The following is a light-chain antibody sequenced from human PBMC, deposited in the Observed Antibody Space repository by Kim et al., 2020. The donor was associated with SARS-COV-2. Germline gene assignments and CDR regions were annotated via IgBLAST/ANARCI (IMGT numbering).Light chain of an antibody. CDR2: KDN. CDR3: QSADGSGTYV. CDR1: TLPDKQ. J-gene: IGLJ1*01. V-gene: IGLV3-25*03. Sequence: VSPGKTARITCSGDTLPDKQTYWYQQKTGQAPLLVIYKDNERPSGIPGRFSGSSSGTTVTLTISGVQAEDDADYYCQSADGSGTYVFGTGTKVTVL.